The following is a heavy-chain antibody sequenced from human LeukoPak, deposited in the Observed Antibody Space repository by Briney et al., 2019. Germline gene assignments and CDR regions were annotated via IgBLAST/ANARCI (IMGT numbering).Heavy chain of an antibody. CDR3: AKEYCSSTSCPSSPFDY. J-gene: IGHJ4*02. V-gene: IGHV3-9*01. D-gene: IGHD2-2*01. CDR1: GFTFDDYA. CDR2: ISWNSGSI. Sequence: GRSLRLSCAASGFTFDDYAMHWVRQAPGKGLGWVSGISWNSGSIGYADSVKGRFTISRDNAKNSLYLQMNSLRAEDAALYYCAKEYCSSTSCPSSPFDYWGQGTLVTVSS.